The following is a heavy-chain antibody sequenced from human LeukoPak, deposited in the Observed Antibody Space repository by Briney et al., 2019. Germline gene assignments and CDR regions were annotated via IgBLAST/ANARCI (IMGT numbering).Heavy chain of an antibody. CDR2: IYYSGST. CDR1: GGSISSYY. J-gene: IGHJ4*02. D-gene: IGHD6-13*01. Sequence: SETLSLTCTVSGGSISSYYWSWIRQPPGKGLEWIGYIYYSGSTNYNPSLKSRVTISVDTSKNQFSLKLSSVTAADTAVYYCARQAAAGLDYWGQGTLVTVSS. CDR3: ARQAAAGLDY. V-gene: IGHV4-59*01.